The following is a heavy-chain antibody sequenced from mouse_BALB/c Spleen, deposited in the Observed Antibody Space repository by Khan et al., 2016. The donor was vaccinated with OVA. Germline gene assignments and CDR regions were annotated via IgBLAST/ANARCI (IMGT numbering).Heavy chain of an antibody. D-gene: IGHD1-1*01. Sequence: EVQLVESGPELVKPGASVKISCKASGYSFTGYFMNWVMQSHGKSLEWIGRINPHIGETFYNQKFKGKAILTVDESSSTVHMELRSLASEDSAVYYCARKNGNDFDYWGQGTTLTVSS. CDR3: ARKNGNDFDY. CDR2: INPHIGET. V-gene: IGHV1-20*02. J-gene: IGHJ2*01. CDR1: GYSFTGYF.